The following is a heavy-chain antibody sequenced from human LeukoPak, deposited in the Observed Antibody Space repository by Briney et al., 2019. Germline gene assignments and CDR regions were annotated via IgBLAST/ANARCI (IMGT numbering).Heavy chain of an antibody. CDR3: ARQPEADSGSYDY. J-gene: IGHJ4*02. V-gene: IGHV4-39*01. Sequence: SETLPLTCTVSGGSISSSSYYWGWIRQPPGKGLEWIGSIYYSGSTYYNPSLKSRVTISVDTSKNQFSLKLSSVTAADTAVYYCARQPEADSGSYDYWGQGTLVTVSS. CDR1: GGSISSSSYY. D-gene: IGHD1-26*01. CDR2: IYYSGST.